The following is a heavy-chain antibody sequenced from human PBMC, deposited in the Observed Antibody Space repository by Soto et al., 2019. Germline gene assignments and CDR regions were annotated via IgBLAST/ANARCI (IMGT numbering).Heavy chain of an antibody. CDR3: AREDRDRETGLVPAAIDGMDV. J-gene: IGHJ6*02. V-gene: IGHV1-69*08. CDR2: IIPIFGIA. CDR1: GGTFSRYS. D-gene: IGHD2-2*01. Sequence: QVQLVQSGAEVKKPGSSVKVSCKASGGTFSRYSITWVRRAPGHGLEWIGRIIPIFGIASYAQKFQGRVTMTADESTSTAYMELSSLRSDDTAVYYCAREDRDRETGLVPAAIDGMDVWGQGTTVTVSS.